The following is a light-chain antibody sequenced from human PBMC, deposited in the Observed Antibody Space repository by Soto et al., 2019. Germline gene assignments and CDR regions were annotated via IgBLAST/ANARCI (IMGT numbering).Light chain of an antibody. Sequence: IAMTQSPGTLSVSPGERATLSCRASQSVSSNLAWYQQKPDQAPRLLIYGASTRATGIPARFSGRGSGTEFPLTISSLQSEDFAVYYCQQYNDWPPVTFGGGTKVEIK. CDR3: QQYNDWPPVT. V-gene: IGKV3-15*01. CDR2: GAS. CDR1: QSVSSN. J-gene: IGKJ4*01.